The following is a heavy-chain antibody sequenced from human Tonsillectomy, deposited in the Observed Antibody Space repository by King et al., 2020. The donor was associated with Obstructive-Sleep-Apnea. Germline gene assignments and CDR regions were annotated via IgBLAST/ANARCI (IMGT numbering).Heavy chain of an antibody. J-gene: IGHJ4*02. CDR3: ARGSRGYSYG. Sequence: VQLQESGPGLVKPSETLSLTCTVSGCSISSYYWSWIRQPPGNGLEWIWYVYYIGSTNFNPSLKLPVTISVDTSKNQFSLTLRSVTAADTAVYYCARGSRGYSYGWGQGTLVTVSS. CDR2: VYYIGST. CDR1: GCSISSYY. D-gene: IGHD5-18*01. V-gene: IGHV4-59*01.